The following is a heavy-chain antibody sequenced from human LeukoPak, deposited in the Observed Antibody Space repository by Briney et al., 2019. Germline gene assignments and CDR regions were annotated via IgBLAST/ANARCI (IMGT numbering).Heavy chain of an antibody. V-gene: IGHV3-21*01. CDR1: GFTFSSYS. D-gene: IGHD1-26*01. CDR3: ARPDRDVYSACALNAFDI. CDR2: ISSSRSYI. Sequence: PGGSLRLSCAASGFTFSSYSMNWVRQAPGEGLEWVSSISSSRSYIYYADSVKGRFTISRDNAKNSLYLQMNSLRAEDTGVYYCARPDRDVYSACALNAFDIWGQGTMVTVSS. J-gene: IGHJ3*02.